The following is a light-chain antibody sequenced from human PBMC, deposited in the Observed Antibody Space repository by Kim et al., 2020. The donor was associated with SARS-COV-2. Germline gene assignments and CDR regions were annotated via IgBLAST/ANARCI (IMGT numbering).Light chain of an antibody. CDR1: SLRNYY. V-gene: IGLV3-19*01. CDR2: GKN. CDR3: NSRDSSDNHVV. J-gene: IGLJ2*01. Sequence: SSELTQDPAVSVALGQTVRITCQGDSLRNYYASWYQQKPGQAPVLVIYGKNNRPSGIPDRFSGSSSGNTDSLTITGAQAEDEADYYCNSRDSSDNHVVFGGGTQLTVL.